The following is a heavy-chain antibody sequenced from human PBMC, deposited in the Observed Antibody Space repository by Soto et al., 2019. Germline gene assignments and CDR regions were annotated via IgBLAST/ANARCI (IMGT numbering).Heavy chain of an antibody. CDR1: GYTFTSYG. Sequence: QVQLVQSGAEVKKPGASVKVSCKASGYTFTSYGISWVRQAPGQGLEWMGWISAYNGNTNYAQKLQGRATMTTDTSTSTAYMELRSLRSDDTAVYYCAGSLGPYYDYIWGGNAFDIWGQGTMVTVSS. V-gene: IGHV1-18*01. CDR2: ISAYNGNT. J-gene: IGHJ3*02. CDR3: AGSLGPYYDYIWGGNAFDI. D-gene: IGHD3-16*01.